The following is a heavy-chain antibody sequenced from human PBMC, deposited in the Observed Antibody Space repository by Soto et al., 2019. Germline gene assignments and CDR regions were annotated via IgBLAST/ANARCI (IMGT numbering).Heavy chain of an antibody. Sequence: SGFTFSSYWMSWVRQAPGKGLEWVANIKQDGSEKYYVDSVKGQFTISRDNAKNSLYLQMNSLRAADTAVYYCAKLAGYCSGTSCYGHYAMDVWGQGTTVTVSS. CDR2: IKQDGSEK. J-gene: IGHJ6*02. D-gene: IGHD2-2*01. V-gene: IGHV3-7*01. CDR3: AKLAGYCSGTSCYGHYAMDV. CDR1: GFTFSSYW.